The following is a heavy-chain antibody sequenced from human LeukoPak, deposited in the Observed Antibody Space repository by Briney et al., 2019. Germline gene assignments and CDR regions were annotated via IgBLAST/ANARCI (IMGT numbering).Heavy chain of an antibody. D-gene: IGHD3-10*01. Sequence: SQTLPLTCAISVDSVSSNSAAWNWIRQSPSRGLEWLGRTYYRSQWYDDYALSVKSRITINPDTSKNHFSLQLNSVTPADTAVYYCARDSGDSYAFDMWGQGTLVTVSS. J-gene: IGHJ3*02. CDR3: ARDSGDSYAFDM. CDR2: TYYRSQWYD. V-gene: IGHV6-1*01. CDR1: VDSVSSNSAA.